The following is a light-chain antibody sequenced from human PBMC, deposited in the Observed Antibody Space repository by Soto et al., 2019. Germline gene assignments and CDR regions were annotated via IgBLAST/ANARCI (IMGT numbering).Light chain of an antibody. J-gene: IGKJ1*01. Sequence: ELLFKKSPGTLSLTPGDTATLSCRTSLSLPSRSLAWYQQRPGQDPRVLISAASTRAADIPDRFSGSGSGTDFTLTINRLQPEDLAVYDCQQSNNWEWTVGLGTKV. CDR3: QQSNNWEWT. V-gene: IGKV3D-20*02. CDR1: LSLPSRS. CDR2: AAS.